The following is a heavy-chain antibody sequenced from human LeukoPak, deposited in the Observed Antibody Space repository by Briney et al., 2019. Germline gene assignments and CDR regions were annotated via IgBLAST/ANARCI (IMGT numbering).Heavy chain of an antibody. CDR2: ISGSSSYI. V-gene: IGHV3-21*01. Sequence: PGGSLRLSCAASGFTFTNYNMNWVRQAPGKGLEWVSSISGSSSYIFYADSVKGRFTISRDNAKNSLFLQMNSLRAEDTAVYYCARGGGWLQQIDYWGQGTLVTVSS. CDR3: ARGGGWLQQIDY. J-gene: IGHJ4*02. D-gene: IGHD5-24*01. CDR1: GFTFTNYN.